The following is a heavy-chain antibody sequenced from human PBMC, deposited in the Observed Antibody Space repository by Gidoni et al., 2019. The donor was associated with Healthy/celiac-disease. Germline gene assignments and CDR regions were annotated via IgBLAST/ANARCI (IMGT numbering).Heavy chain of an antibody. Sequence: EVQLVESGGGLVKPGGSLRLSCAASGFTFSSYSMNWVRQAPGKGLEWVSSISSSSTYIYYADSVKGRFTISRDNAKNSLYLQMNSLRAEDTAVYYCARDLRAGDSSGYYYLDYWGQGTLVTVSS. D-gene: IGHD3-22*01. V-gene: IGHV3-21*01. CDR2: ISSSSTYI. CDR3: ARDLRAGDSSGYYYLDY. CDR1: GFTFSSYS. J-gene: IGHJ4*02.